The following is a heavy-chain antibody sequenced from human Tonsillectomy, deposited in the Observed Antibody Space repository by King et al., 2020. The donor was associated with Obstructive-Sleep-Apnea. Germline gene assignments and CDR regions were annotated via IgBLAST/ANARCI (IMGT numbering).Heavy chain of an antibody. J-gene: IGHJ5*02. CDR2: ISYDGSKK. Sequence: VQLVESGGGVVQPGRSLRLSCAASGFTFSSYAMHWVRQAPGKGLEWVAVISYDGSKKYYADSVKGRFTISRDNSKNTLYLQMNSLRAEDTAVYYCARDTGGYSYGPFDPWGQGTLVTVSS. CDR1: GFTFSSYA. V-gene: IGHV3-30*04. D-gene: IGHD5-18*01. CDR3: ARDTGGYSYGPFDP.